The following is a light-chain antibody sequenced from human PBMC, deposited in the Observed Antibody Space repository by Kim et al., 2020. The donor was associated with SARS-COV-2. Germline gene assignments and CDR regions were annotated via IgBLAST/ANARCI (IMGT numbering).Light chain of an antibody. J-gene: IGLJ2*01. Sequence: QSALTQPPSASGSPGQSVTISCTGTSSDVGGYNSVSWYHQHPGKAPKLMIYEVTKRPSGVPDRFSGSKSGNTASLTVSGLQPEDEGDYYCTSYGGTNNLLFGGGTKLTVL. CDR2: EVT. CDR3: TSYGGTNNLL. CDR1: SSDVGGYNS. V-gene: IGLV2-8*01.